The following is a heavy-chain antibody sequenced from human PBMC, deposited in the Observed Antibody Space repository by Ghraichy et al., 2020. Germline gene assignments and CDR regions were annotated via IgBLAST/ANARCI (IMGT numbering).Heavy chain of an antibody. CDR1: GFTVSNDY. J-gene: IGHJ4*02. D-gene: IGHD6-19*01. CDR3: ARPSSGWFRGYDH. V-gene: IGHV3-66*04. CDR2: IYSGGAT. Sequence: LSLTCVVSGFTVSNDYISWVRQAPGKGLEWVSVIYSGGATFYADSVKGRFTISRDNSKNTVYLQMNSLRVDDTAFYYCARPSSGWFRGYDHWGLGTLVTVS.